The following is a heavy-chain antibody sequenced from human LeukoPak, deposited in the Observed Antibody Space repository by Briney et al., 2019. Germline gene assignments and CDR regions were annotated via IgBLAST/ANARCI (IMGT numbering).Heavy chain of an antibody. V-gene: IGHV3-74*03. CDR2: VKSDGSTT. D-gene: IGHD2-21*02. Sequence: GGSLRLTCVGSGVTFSSYWMHWVRQAPGKGLVWVSRVKSDGSTTTYADSVKGRFTISRDNAKNTLYLQMNSLRAEDTAVYYCVRGDPGHLVCWGQGTLVSVSS. CDR1: GVTFSSYW. CDR3: VRGDPGHLVC. J-gene: IGHJ4*02.